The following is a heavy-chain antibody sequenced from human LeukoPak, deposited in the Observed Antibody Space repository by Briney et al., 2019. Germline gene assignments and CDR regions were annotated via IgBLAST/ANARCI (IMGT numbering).Heavy chain of an antibody. CDR1: GYTFTCYY. CDR2: INPNSGGT. D-gene: IGHD4-11*01. J-gene: IGHJ5*02. CDR3: ARKPGSRTVNWFDL. V-gene: IGHV1-2*02. Sequence: GASVKVSCKASGYTFTCYYMHWVRQAPGQGLEWMGWINPNSGGTNYAQKFQGRVTMTRDTSISTAYMELSRLRSDDTAVYYCARKPGSRTVNWFDLWGQGTLVTVSS.